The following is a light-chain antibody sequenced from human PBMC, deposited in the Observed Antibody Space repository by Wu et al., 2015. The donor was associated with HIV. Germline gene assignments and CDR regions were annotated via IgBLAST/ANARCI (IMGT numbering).Light chain of an antibody. CDR3: QKYNTAPWT. CDR2: SAS. CDR1: QTISYY. J-gene: IGKJ1*01. Sequence: DIQMTQSPSSLSASVGDRVTITCRASQTISYYLAWYQQKPGRVPELLIYSASTLRPGVPSRFSGTGYGTEFTLTISSLQPEDAATYFCQKYNTAPWTFGQGPKVE. V-gene: IGKV1-27*01.